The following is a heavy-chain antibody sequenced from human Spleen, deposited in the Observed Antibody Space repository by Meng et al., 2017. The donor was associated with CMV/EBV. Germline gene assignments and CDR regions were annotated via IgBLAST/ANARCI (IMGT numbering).Heavy chain of an antibody. V-gene: IGHV3-30-3*01. CDR1: GFTFSSYA. D-gene: IGHD5-18*01. Sequence: GESLRLSCAASGFTFSSYAMHWVRQAPGKGLGWVAVISYDGSNEYYADSVMGRFTISRDNSKNTLYPQMHSLRAEDTAVYYSARDQSPRGYSYGYCYWGQGTLVTVSS. CDR2: ISYDGSNE. CDR3: ARDQSPRGYSYGYCY. J-gene: IGHJ4*02.